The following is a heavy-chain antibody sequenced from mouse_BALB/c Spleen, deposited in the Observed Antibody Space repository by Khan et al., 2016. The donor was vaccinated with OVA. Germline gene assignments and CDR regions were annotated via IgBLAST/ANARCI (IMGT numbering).Heavy chain of an antibody. D-gene: IGHD1-2*01. J-gene: IGHJ3*01. Sequence: VQLQESGPGLVAPSQSLSITCTVSGFSLTSYGVYWVRQPPGKGLEWLGTICAGGSTNYYSALMSRLSISKDNSTSQAFSKMISLQTDDAAMYYCARDTTATPYWGQGTLVTVSA. CDR2: ICAGGST. CDR1: GFSLTSYG. CDR3: ARDTTATPY. V-gene: IGHV2-9*02.